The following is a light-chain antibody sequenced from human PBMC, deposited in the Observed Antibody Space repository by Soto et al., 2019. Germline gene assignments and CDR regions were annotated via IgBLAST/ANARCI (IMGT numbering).Light chain of an antibody. CDR2: RNN. V-gene: IGLV1-47*01. CDR3: AAWDDSLSARV. CDR1: SSNIGSNY. Sequence: QSVLTQPPSASGTPGQRVTISCSGSSSNIGSNYVYWYQQLPGTAPKLLIYRNNQRPSGVPDRFSGSKSGTSASLAISGLRSEDDADYYCAAWDDSLSARVFGGGTKLTVL. J-gene: IGLJ3*02.